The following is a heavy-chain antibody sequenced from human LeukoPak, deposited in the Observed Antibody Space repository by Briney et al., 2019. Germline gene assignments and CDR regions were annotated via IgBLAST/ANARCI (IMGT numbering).Heavy chain of an antibody. V-gene: IGHV3-74*01. Sequence: PGGSLRLSCAASGFTFSSNWMHWVRQAPGKGPVWVSCMNSDGSSTTHADSVRGRFTISRDNAKNTLYLQMNSLRAEDTAVYYCARTYLVGWYFDLWGRGTLVTVSS. CDR1: GFTFSSNW. D-gene: IGHD3-16*01. J-gene: IGHJ2*01. CDR3: ARTYLVGWYFDL. CDR2: MNSDGSST.